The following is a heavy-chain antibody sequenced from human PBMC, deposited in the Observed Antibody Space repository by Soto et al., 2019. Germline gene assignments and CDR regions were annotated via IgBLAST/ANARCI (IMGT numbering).Heavy chain of an antibody. CDR3: ARATGTTLHYYYGMDV. V-gene: IGHV1-69*13. CDR1: GGTFSSYA. J-gene: IGHJ6*02. CDR2: IIPILGTA. D-gene: IGHD1-7*01. Sequence: SVKVSCKASGGTFSSYAISWVRQAPGQGLEWMGGIIPILGTANYAQKFQGRVTITADESTSTAYMELSSLRSEDTAVYYCARATGTTLHYYYGMDVWGQGTTVTVSS.